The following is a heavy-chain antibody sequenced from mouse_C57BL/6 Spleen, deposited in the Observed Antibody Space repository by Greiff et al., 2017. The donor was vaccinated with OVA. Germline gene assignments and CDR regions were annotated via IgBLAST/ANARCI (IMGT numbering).Heavy chain of an antibody. CDR1: GYTFTDYN. J-gene: IGHJ2*01. CDR3: ARSTFDY. Sequence: EVHLVESGPELVKPGASVKIPCKASGYTFTDYNMDWVKQSHGKSLEWIGDINPNNGGTIYNQKFKGKATLTVDKSSSTAYMELRSLTSEDTAVYYCARSTFDYWGQGTTLTVSS. CDR2: INPNNGGT. V-gene: IGHV1-18*01.